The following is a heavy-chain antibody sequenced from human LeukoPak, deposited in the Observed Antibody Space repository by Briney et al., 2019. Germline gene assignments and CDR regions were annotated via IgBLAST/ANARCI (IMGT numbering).Heavy chain of an antibody. J-gene: IGHJ4*02. CDR2: IYYSGST. Sequence: SETLSLTCTVSGGSISNSDYYWSWIRQHRGKGLEWIGYIYYSGSTYYNPSLKSRVSISVDTSKNQFSLKLSSVTAADTAVYYCARVGSCSGGSCYYRLFDYWGQGTLVTVSS. D-gene: IGHD2-15*01. CDR1: GGSISNSDYY. CDR3: ARVGSCSGGSCYYRLFDY. V-gene: IGHV4-31*03.